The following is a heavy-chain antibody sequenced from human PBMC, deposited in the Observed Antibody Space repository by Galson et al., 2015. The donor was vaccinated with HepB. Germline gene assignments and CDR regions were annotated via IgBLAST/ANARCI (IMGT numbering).Heavy chain of an antibody. D-gene: IGHD2-2*01. J-gene: IGHJ5*02. V-gene: IGHV4-34*01. CDR3: ARGFWVVPAAKGCWFDP. CDR1: GGSFSGYY. CDR2: INHSGST. Sequence: TLSLTCAVYGGSFSGYYWSWIRQPPGKGLEWIGEINHSGSTNYNPSLKSRVTISVDTSKNQFSLKLSSVTAADTAVYYCARGFWVVPAAKGCWFDPWGQGTLVTVSS.